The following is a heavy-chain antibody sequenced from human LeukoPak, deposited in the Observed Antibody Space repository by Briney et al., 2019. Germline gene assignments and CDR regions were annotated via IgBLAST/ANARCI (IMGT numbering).Heavy chain of an antibody. J-gene: IGHJ5*02. D-gene: IGHD3-16*01. CDR1: GFTFSSYA. V-gene: IGHV3-30*04. Sequence: GRSLRLSCAASGFTFSSYAMHWVRQAPGKGLEWVAVISYDGSNKYYADSVKGRFTISRDNSKNTLYLQMNSLRAEDTAVYYCAKGGRGLKWFDPWGQGTLVTVSS. CDR2: ISYDGSNK. CDR3: AKGGRGLKWFDP.